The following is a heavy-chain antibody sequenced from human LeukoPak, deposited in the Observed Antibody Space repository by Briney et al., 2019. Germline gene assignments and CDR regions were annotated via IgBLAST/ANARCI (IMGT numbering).Heavy chain of an antibody. CDR1: GDSISSGDYY. D-gene: IGHD3-22*01. CDR2: ISSSGST. J-gene: IGHJ4*02. V-gene: IGHV4-61*02. Sequence: PSETLSLTCTVSGDSISSGDYYWSWIRQPAGKGLEWIGRISSSGSTNYNPSLKSRVTISVDTSKNQFSLKLSSVTAADTAVYYCARGITMIVVADFDYWGQGTLVTVSS. CDR3: ARGITMIVVADFDY.